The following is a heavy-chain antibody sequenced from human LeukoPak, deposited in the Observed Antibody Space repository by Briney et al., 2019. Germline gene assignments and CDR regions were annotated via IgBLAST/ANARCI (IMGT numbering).Heavy chain of an antibody. Sequence: GGSLRLSCAASGFTFSSYGMHRVRQAPGKGLEWVAVIWYDGSNKYYADSVKGRFTISRDNSKNTLYLQMNSLRAEDTAVYYCARDRSYGGPHNWFDPWGQGTLVTVSS. V-gene: IGHV3-33*01. CDR3: ARDRSYGGPHNWFDP. CDR2: IWYDGSNK. D-gene: IGHD4-23*01. J-gene: IGHJ5*02. CDR1: GFTFSSYG.